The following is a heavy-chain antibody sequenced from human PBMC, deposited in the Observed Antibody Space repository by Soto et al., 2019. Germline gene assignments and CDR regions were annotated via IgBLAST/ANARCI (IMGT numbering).Heavy chain of an antibody. CDR3: AHHTMVRGVNWFDP. V-gene: IGHV2-5*02. Sequence: QITLKESGPTLVKPTQTLTLTCTFSGFSLSTSGVGVGWIRQPPGKALECLALIYWDDDKRYSPSLKSRLTIIKDTSKNQVVLTMTTMDPVDTATYYCAHHTMVRGVNWFDPWGQGTLVTVSS. D-gene: IGHD3-10*01. CDR1: GFSLSTSGVG. J-gene: IGHJ5*02. CDR2: IYWDDDK.